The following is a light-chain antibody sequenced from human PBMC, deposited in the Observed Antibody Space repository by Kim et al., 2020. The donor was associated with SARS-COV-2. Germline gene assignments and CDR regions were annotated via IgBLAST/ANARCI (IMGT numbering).Light chain of an antibody. J-gene: IGLJ3*02. CDR1: PATVGTGYD. CDR2: NHR. Sequence: VPTSSAGSPATVGTGYDVHRYQHLPGPAPPFLIYNHRHRPSAVPDRFSGSESATSLSLASTGLQDEDEADYAAQSDDRSRKVFGGGTKLTVL. CDR3: QSDDRSRKV. V-gene: IGLV1-40*01.